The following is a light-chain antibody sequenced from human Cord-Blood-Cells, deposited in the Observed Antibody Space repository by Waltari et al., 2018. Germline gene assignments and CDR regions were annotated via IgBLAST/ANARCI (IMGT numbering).Light chain of an antibody. V-gene: IGKV1-39*01. J-gene: IGKJ2*03. Sequence: IQMTQSPSSLSAPVGDRPTITCRASQSISSYLNWYQQKPGKAPKLLIYAASSLQSGVPSRFSGSGSGTDFTLTISSLQPEDFATYYCQQSYSTPYSFGQGTKLEIK. CDR2: AAS. CDR1: QSISSY. CDR3: QQSYSTPYS.